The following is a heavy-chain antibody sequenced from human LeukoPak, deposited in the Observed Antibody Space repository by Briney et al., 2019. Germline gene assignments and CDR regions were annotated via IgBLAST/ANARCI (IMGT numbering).Heavy chain of an antibody. CDR2: INSSGGST. V-gene: IGHV3-23*01. J-gene: IGHJ4*02. CDR1: GFTFSSYA. D-gene: IGHD3-10*01. CDR3: AEEWGGSGSYYTYFDY. Sequence: PGGSLRLSCAASGFTFSSYAMNWVRQAPGQGLEWVSAINSSGGSTNYADSVKGRFTISRDNSKNTLYLQMNSLGAEDTAVYYWAEEWGGSGSYYTYFDYWGQGTLVTVSS.